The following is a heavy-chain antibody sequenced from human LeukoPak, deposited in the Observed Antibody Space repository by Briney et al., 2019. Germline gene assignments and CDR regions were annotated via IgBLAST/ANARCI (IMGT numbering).Heavy chain of an antibody. V-gene: IGHV3-21*01. CDR2: ISSSSSYI. Sequence: GGSLRLSCAASGFTFSSYSMNWVRQAPGKGLEWVSSISSSSSYIYYADSVKGRFTISRDNAKNSLYLQMNSLRAEDTAVYYCARGGHYVWGSYRYYRLGYWGQGTLVTVSS. J-gene: IGHJ4*02. D-gene: IGHD3-16*02. CDR3: ARGGHYVWGSYRYYRLGY. CDR1: GFTFSSYS.